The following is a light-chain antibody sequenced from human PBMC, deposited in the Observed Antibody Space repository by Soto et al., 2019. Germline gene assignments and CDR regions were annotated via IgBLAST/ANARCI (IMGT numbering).Light chain of an antibody. J-gene: IGLJ3*02. CDR1: SSDVGSSNL. Sequence: QSALTQPASVSGSPGQSITISCTGTSSDVGSSNLVSWYQQYPGKAPKLMIYEVNKRPSGVSNRFSGSKSGNTASLTISGLQAEDEADYYCCSYAGSTTWVFGGGTKVTVL. CDR2: EVN. V-gene: IGLV2-23*02. CDR3: CSYAGSTTWV.